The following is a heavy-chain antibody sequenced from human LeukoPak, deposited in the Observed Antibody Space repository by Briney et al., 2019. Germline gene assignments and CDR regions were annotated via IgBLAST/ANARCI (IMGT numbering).Heavy chain of an antibody. J-gene: IGHJ5*02. V-gene: IGHV4-34*01. CDR2: INHSGST. Sequence: SETLSLTCAVYGGSFSGYYWSWIRQPPGKGLEWIGEINHSGSTNYNPSLKSRVTISVDTSKNQFSLKLSSVTAADTAVYYCARAGLTGRYNWFDPWGQGTLVTVSS. CDR1: GGSFSGYY. D-gene: IGHD1-20*01. CDR3: ARAGLTGRYNWFDP.